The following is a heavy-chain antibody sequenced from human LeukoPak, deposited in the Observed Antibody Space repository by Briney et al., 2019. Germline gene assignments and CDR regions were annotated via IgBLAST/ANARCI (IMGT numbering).Heavy chain of an antibody. V-gene: IGHV1-24*01. J-gene: IGHJ3*02. Sequence: ASVKVSCKASGYTFTSYGISWVRQAPGKGLEWMGGFDPEDGETIYAQKFQGRVTMTEDTSTDTAYMELSSLRSEDTAVYYCATGYDSSGYYPRGAFDIWGQGTMVTVSS. D-gene: IGHD3-22*01. CDR2: FDPEDGET. CDR1: GYTFTSYG. CDR3: ATGYDSSGYYPRGAFDI.